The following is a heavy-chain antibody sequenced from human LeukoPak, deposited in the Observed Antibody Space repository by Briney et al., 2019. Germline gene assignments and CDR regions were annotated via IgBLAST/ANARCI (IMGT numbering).Heavy chain of an antibody. CDR3: ARDTAMVPLDY. D-gene: IGHD5-18*01. J-gene: IGHJ4*02. V-gene: IGHV3-48*04. CDR2: ISSSGSTI. Sequence: GGSLRLSCAASGFTFSTYAIHWVRQAPGKGLEWVSYISSSGSTIYYADSVKGRFTISRDNAKNSLYLQMNSLRAEDTAVYYCARDTAMVPLDYWGQGTLVTVSS. CDR1: GFTFSTYA.